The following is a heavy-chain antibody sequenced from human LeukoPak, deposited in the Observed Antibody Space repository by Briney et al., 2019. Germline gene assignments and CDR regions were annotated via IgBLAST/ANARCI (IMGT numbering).Heavy chain of an antibody. CDR3: ARVAVTVNYYGMDV. V-gene: IGHV4-34*01. CDR1: GESFRGCY. Sequence: SETLSLTCVVYGESFRGCYWSWIRQSPGKGLEWIGEINHSGSTNYNPSLKSRVIISMDTSKNQFSLKLSSVTAADTAVYYCARVAVTVNYYGMDVWGRGTTVTVSS. D-gene: IGHD2-21*02. CDR2: INHSGST. J-gene: IGHJ6*02.